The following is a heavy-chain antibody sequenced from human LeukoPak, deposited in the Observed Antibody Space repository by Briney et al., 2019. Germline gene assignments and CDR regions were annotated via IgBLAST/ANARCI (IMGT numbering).Heavy chain of an antibody. Sequence: ASVKVSCKASGYTFTSYGISWVRQAPGQGLEWMGWISAYNGNTNYAQKLQGRVTMTTDTSTSTAYMELRSLRSDDTAVYYCARDRKIAVAGSYYFDYWGQGTLVTVSS. CDR2: ISAYNGNT. J-gene: IGHJ4*02. D-gene: IGHD6-19*01. CDR3: ARDRKIAVAGSYYFDY. V-gene: IGHV1-18*01. CDR1: GYTFTSYG.